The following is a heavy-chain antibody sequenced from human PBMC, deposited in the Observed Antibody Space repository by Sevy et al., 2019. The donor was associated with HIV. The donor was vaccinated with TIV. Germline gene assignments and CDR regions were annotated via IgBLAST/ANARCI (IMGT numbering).Heavy chain of an antibody. Sequence: GGSLRLSCAASGFTFNTYTMNWVRQAPGKGLEWVSSISFSSNYIYYADSVKGRFTISRDNAQNSLYLQMNSLRAEDTAVYYCARAYGSGSWEAFDIWGQGTMVTVSS. CDR3: ARAYGSGSWEAFDI. CDR2: ISFSSNYI. CDR1: GFTFNTYT. J-gene: IGHJ3*02. D-gene: IGHD3-10*01. V-gene: IGHV3-21*01.